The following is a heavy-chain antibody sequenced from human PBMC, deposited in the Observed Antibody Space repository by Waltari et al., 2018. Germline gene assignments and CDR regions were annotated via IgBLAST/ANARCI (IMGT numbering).Heavy chain of an antibody. CDR3: ATDLNRDGYDSY. V-gene: IGHV1-69-2*01. Sequence: EVQVVQSGTEVKKPGATVKVSCKVSGYSFSDHYMHWVQQAPGKGLEWMGILDPKNGETVYAQKFQGRISIIADTSTDTAYMELTSLRSDDTAVYYCATDLNRDGYDSYWGQGTLLTVSS. CDR1: GYSFSDHY. J-gene: IGHJ4*02. D-gene: IGHD3-16*01. CDR2: LDPKNGET.